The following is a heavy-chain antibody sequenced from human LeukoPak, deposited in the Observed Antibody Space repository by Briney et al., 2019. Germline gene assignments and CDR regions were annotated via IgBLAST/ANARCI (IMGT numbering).Heavy chain of an antibody. CDR1: GGTFSSYA. V-gene: IGHV1-69*13. J-gene: IGHJ6*03. CDR3: ASRCSSTSCSSDLGYYYYMDV. Sequence: GASVKVSCXASGGTFSSYAISWARQAPGQGLEWMGGIIPIFGTANYAQKFQGRVTITADESTSTAYMELSSLRSEDTAVYYCASRCSSTSCSSDLGYYYYMDVWGKGTTVTVSS. CDR2: IIPIFGTA. D-gene: IGHD2-2*01.